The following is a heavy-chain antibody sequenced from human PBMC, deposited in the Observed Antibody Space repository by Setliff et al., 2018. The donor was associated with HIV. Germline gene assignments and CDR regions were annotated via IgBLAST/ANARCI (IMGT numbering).Heavy chain of an antibody. CDR2: ISYDGSNK. V-gene: IGHV3-30-3*01. Sequence: GGSLRLSCAASGFTFSSYAMHWVCQAPGKGLEWVAVISYDGSNKYYADSVKGRFTISRDNSKNTLYLQMNSLRAEDTAVYYCARPGIQASYYFDYWGQGTLVTVSS. CDR3: ARPGIQASYYFDY. CDR1: GFTFSSYA. J-gene: IGHJ4*02. D-gene: IGHD3-10*01.